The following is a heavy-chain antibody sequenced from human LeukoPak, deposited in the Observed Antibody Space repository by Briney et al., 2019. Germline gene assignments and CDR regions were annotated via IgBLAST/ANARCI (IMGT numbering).Heavy chain of an antibody. Sequence: ASVKVSFKASGYTFTRYYMHWVRQAPGQGLEWMGIIDPSGGSTSYAQKFQGRVTMTRDTSTSTVYMDLSSLRSEDTAVYYCARDKSGTTQGDSDYWGQGTLATVSS. J-gene: IGHJ4*02. CDR3: ARDKSGTTQGDSDY. D-gene: IGHD1-1*01. V-gene: IGHV1-46*01. CDR1: GYTFTRYY. CDR2: IDPSGGST.